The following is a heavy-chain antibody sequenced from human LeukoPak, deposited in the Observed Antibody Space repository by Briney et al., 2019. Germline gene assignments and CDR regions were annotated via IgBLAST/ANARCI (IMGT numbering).Heavy chain of an antibody. CDR2: IWYDGSNK. CDR1: GFTFSSYG. J-gene: IGHJ4*02. CDR3: ARVEDCSGTSCYGDYFDY. Sequence: GGSLRLSCAASGFTFSSYGMHWVRQAPGKGLEWVAVIWYDGSNKYYADSVKGRFTISRGNSKNTLYLQMGSLRAEDMAVYYCARVEDCSGTSCYGDYFDYWGQGTLVTVSS. V-gene: IGHV3-33*01. D-gene: IGHD2-2*01.